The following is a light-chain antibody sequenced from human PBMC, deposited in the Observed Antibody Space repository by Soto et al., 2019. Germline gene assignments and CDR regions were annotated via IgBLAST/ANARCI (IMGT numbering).Light chain of an antibody. V-gene: IGLV1-44*01. CDR1: SSNIGDNP. J-gene: IGLJ1*01. CDR3: AAWEDSLNAL. Sequence: QSVLTQPPSASGTPGQRVTISCSGSSSNIGDNPVNWYQQVPGAAPKLLIYINDQRPSGVPDRFSGSKSDTSASLAISGLQPEDEADYYCAAWEDSLNALFGTGTKVTVL. CDR2: IND.